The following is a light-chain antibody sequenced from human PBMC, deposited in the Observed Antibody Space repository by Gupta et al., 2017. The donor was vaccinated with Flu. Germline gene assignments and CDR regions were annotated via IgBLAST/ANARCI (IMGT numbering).Light chain of an antibody. CDR2: KDS. CDR1: ALPKQY. J-gene: IGLJ2*01. V-gene: IGLV3-25*03. CDR3: QSADSSGTYLV. Sequence: GDALPKQYAYWYQQKAGQAPVLVINKDSERPSGIPERFPGSSSGTTVTLTISGVQAEDEADYYCQSADSSGTYLVFGGGTKLTVL.